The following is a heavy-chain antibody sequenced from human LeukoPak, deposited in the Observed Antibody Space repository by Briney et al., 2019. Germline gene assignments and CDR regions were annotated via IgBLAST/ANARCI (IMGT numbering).Heavy chain of an antibody. D-gene: IGHD2-8*01. J-gene: IGHJ6*03. CDR2: IYYSGST. CDR3: ARLYSEYPTYYYYMDV. Sequence: SETLSLTCAVSNASISGRNWWNWVRQPPGKGLEWIGYIYYSGSTNYNPSLKSRVTISVDTSKNQFSLKLSSVTAADTAVYYCARLYSEYPTYYYYMDVWGKGTTVTVSS. CDR1: NASISGRNW. V-gene: IGHV4-4*02.